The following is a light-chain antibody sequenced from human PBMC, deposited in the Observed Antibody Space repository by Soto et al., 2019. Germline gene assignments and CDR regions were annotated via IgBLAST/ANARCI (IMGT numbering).Light chain of an antibody. V-gene: IGKV3-11*01. CDR3: QQLSSWPT. J-gene: IGKJ2*01. CDR2: DTS. Sequence: EIVLTQSPATLSLSPGARDTLSCRASQSVNSYLAWYQQKCGQAPRLLIYDTSNRATGIPDRFSGSGSGTDFTLTISSLEPEDFAVYYCQQLSSWPTFGQGTRLAIK. CDR1: QSVNSY.